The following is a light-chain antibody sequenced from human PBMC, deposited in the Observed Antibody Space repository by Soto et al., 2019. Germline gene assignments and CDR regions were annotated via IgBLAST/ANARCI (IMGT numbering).Light chain of an antibody. CDR1: SSDVGGYNH. V-gene: IGLV2-14*01. J-gene: IGLJ1*01. Sequence: QSVLTQPASVSGSPGQSITISCTGTSSDVGGYNHVSWYQQHPGKAPQLMIYEVSHRPSGVSNRFSGSKSGNTASLTISGLQAEDEADYYCSSYTSTNTRYVFGTGTKLTVL. CDR2: EVS. CDR3: SSYTSTNTRYV.